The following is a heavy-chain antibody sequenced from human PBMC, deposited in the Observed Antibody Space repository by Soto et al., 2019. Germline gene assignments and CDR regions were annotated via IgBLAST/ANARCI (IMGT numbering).Heavy chain of an antibody. CDR3: ARVRGYCSGGSCYVSRYYFDY. J-gene: IGHJ4*02. CDR1: GGTFSSYA. D-gene: IGHD2-15*01. V-gene: IGHV1-69*12. CDR2: IIPIFGTA. Sequence: QVQLVQSGAEVKKPGSSVKVSCKASGGTFSSYAISWVRQAPGQGLEWMGGIIPIFGTANYAQKFQGRVMITADESTSTAYLELSSLRSEDTAVYYCARVRGYCSGGSCYVSRYYFDYWGQGTLVTVSS.